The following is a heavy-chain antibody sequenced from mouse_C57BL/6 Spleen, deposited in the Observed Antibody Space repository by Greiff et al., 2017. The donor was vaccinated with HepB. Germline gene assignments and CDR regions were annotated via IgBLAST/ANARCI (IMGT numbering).Heavy chain of an antibody. Sequence: QVQLQQSGAELVRPGASVKLSCKASGYTFTDYYINWVKQRPGQGLEWIARIYPGSGNTYYNEKFKGKATLTAEKSSSTAYMQLSSLTSEDSAVYFCANGEDYYAMDYWGQGTSVTVSS. CDR1: GYTFTDYY. CDR2: IYPGSGNT. CDR3: ANGEDYYAMDY. V-gene: IGHV1-76*01. J-gene: IGHJ4*01.